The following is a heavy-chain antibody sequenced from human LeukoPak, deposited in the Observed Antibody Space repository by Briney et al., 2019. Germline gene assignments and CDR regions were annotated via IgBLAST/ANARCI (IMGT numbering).Heavy chain of an antibody. CDR2: ISGSGGST. Sequence: GGSLRLSCAASGFTFSSYGMSWVRQAPGKGLEWVSAISGSGGSTYYADSVKGRFTISRDNSKNTLYLQMNSLRAEDTAVYYCAKERDYVWGSYRFDPFDIWGQGTMVTVSS. CDR3: AKERDYVWGSYRFDPFDI. D-gene: IGHD3-16*02. V-gene: IGHV3-23*01. J-gene: IGHJ3*02. CDR1: GFTFSSYG.